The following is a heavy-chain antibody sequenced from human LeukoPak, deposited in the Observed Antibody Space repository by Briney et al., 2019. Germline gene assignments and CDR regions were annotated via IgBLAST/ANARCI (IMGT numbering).Heavy chain of an antibody. CDR2: INHSGST. D-gene: IGHD2-2*02. CDR3: TTSRTNDCSSPSCYTDY. Sequence: SETLSLTCAVYGGSFSGYYWSWIRQPPVKGLEWIGEINHSGSTNYNPSLKSRVTISVDTSKNQFSLELNSVTAADTAVYYCTTSRTNDCSSPSCYTDYWGQGTLVTVSS. J-gene: IGHJ4*02. CDR1: GGSFSGYY. V-gene: IGHV4-34*01.